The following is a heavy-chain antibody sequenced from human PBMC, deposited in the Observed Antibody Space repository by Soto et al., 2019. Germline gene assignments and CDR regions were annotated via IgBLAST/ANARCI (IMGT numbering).Heavy chain of an antibody. CDR2: ISSSSYI. V-gene: IGHV3-21*01. CDR3: ARDFITMVRGVMGV. J-gene: IGHJ6*02. CDR1: GFTFSSYS. Sequence: GGSLRLSCAASGFTFSSYSMNWVRQAPGKGLEWVSSISSSSYIYYADSVKGRFTISRDNAKNSLYLQMNSLRAEDTAVYYCARDFITMVRGVMGVWGQGTTVTVSS. D-gene: IGHD3-10*01.